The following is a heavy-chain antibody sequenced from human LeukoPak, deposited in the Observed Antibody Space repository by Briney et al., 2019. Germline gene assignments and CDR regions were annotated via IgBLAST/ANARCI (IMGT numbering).Heavy chain of an antibody. CDR1: GYTFTSYG. V-gene: IGHV1-18*01. J-gene: IGHJ6*03. Sequence: ASVKVSCKASGYTFTSYGISWVRQAPGQGLEWMGWISAYNGNTNYAQKFQGRVTMTRDTSISTAYMELSRLRSDDTAVYYCARDSSEVSIFGVVLYYYYYMDVWGKGTTVTVSS. CDR3: ARDSSEVSIFGVVLYYYYYMDV. D-gene: IGHD3-3*01. CDR2: ISAYNGNT.